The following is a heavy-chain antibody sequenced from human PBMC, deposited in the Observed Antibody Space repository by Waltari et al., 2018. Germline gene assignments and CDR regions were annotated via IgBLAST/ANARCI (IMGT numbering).Heavy chain of an antibody. CDR3: TTGPRISSSGGVDI. V-gene: IGHV3-15*01. CDR2: IKSKTDGGTT. D-gene: IGHD6-19*01. J-gene: IGHJ3*02. Sequence: EVQLVESGGGLVKPGGSLRLSCAASGFTFSNAWMSWVRQAPGKGLEWVGRIKSKTDGGTTDYAAPVKGRFTISRDDSKNTLYLQMNSLKTEDTAVYYCTTGPRISSSGGVDIWGQGTMVTVSS. CDR1: GFTFSNAW.